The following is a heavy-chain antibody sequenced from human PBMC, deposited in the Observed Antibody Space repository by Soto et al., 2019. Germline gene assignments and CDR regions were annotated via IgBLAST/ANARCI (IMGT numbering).Heavy chain of an antibody. Sequence: RLSCAASGFTFSSYSMNWVRQAPGKGLEWISYITNGGTTIYYADSVKGRFTISRDNAKNSLYLHMNSLRDDDTAVYYCATPVVRFLEWTTYYWGQGTLVTVSS. CDR2: ITNGGTTI. D-gene: IGHD3-3*01. V-gene: IGHV3-48*02. CDR1: GFTFSSYS. J-gene: IGHJ4*02. CDR3: ATPVVRFLEWTTYY.